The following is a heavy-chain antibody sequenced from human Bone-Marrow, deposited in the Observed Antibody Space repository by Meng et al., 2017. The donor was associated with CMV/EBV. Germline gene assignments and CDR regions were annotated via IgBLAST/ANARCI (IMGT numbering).Heavy chain of an antibody. CDR2: ISPNSGST. CDR3: ARDFSSWYVTSSFDY. V-gene: IGHV3-23*01. Sequence: VGSLRLSCAASGFTFSGYAMSWVRQAPGKGLEWVSTISPNSGSTYYADSVKGRFTISRDNSKNTLNLQMNSLRADDTAVYYCARDFSSWYVTSSFDYWGQGTLVTVSS. J-gene: IGHJ4*02. D-gene: IGHD6-13*01. CDR1: GFTFSGYA.